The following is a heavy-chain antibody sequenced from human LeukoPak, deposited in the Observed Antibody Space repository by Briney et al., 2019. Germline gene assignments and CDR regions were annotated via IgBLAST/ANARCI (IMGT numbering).Heavy chain of an antibody. J-gene: IGHJ4*02. CDR3: AIGHYRNIPG. CDR2: IYTDGST. V-gene: IGHV3-NL1*01. D-gene: IGHD1/OR15-1a*01. CDR1: GFTFSSYG. Sequence: GGSLRLSCAASGFTFSSYGMHWVRQAPGKGLEWVSVIYTDGSTYYADSVRARFSISRDDSKNTLSLQMNSLRAEDTAVYYCAIGHYRNIPGWGQGTLVTVSS.